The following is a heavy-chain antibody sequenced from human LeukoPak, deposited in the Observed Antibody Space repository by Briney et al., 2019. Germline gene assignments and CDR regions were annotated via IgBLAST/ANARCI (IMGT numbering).Heavy chain of an antibody. V-gene: IGHV1-2*02. Sequence: ASVKVSCKVSGYTLTELSMHWVRQAPGQGPEWVGWINPDSGGTNYAQKFQGRVTMTRDTSISTAYMELSRLRSDDTAVYYCARFEEFDYWGQGTLVTVSS. J-gene: IGHJ4*02. CDR3: ARFEEFDY. D-gene: IGHD3-9*01. CDR1: GYTLTELS. CDR2: INPDSGGT.